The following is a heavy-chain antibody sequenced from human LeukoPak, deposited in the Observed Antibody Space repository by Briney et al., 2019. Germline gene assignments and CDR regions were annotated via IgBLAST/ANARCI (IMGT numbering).Heavy chain of an antibody. CDR3: AKVALRTTYYYDSSGYCDY. CDR2: ISGSGGNT. V-gene: IGHV3-23*01. CDR1: GFTFSSYG. J-gene: IGHJ4*02. D-gene: IGHD3-22*01. Sequence: PGGSLRLSCAASGFTFSSYGLSCDRQAPGKGREWVSAISGSGGNTYYADSVKGRFTISRDNSKNTLYLQMNSLRAEDTAVYYCAKVALRTTYYYDSSGYCDYWGQGTLVTVSS.